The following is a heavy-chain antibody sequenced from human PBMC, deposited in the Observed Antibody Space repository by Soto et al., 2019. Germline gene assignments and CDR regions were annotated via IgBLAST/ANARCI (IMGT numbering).Heavy chain of an antibody. J-gene: IGHJ4*02. V-gene: IGHV4-61*01. CDR2: IYNSGST. Sequence: SETLSLTCTVSGGSVSSGSYYWSWIRQPPGKGLEWIGYIYNSGSTNYNPSLKRRVTISVDTSKNQPSLKLSSVTAADAAVYFCARFYAAAVYSARYNFDKWVQGTLVTVSS. D-gene: IGHD6-13*01. CDR3: ARFYAAAVYSARYNFDK. CDR1: GGSVSSGSYY.